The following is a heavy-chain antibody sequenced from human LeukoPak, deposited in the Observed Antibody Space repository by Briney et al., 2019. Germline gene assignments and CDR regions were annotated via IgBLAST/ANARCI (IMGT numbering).Heavy chain of an antibody. CDR1: GYTFTGYY. CDR3: ARDLRSYSGGWYFNVCGY. V-gene: IGHV1-2*06. D-gene: IGHD6-19*01. J-gene: IGHJ4*02. Sequence: ASVKVSCKASGYTFTGYYMHWVRQAPGQGLEWMGRINPNSGGTNYAQKFQGRVTMTRDTSISTAYMELSRLRSDDTAVYYCARDLRSYSGGWYFNVCGYWGQGTLVTVSS. CDR2: INPNSGGT.